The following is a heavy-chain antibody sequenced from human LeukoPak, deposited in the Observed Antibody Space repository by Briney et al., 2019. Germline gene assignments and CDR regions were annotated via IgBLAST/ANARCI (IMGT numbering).Heavy chain of an antibody. J-gene: IGHJ4*02. CDR1: GGSISSSSYY. Sequence: SETLSLTCTVSGGSISSSSYYWSWIRQPPGKGLEWIGYIYQSGSTDYNPSLKSRVTISVDTSKNQFSLKLSSVTAADTAVYYCVRDRELAYWCQGILVTVSS. V-gene: IGHV4-61*01. D-gene: IGHD1-1*01. CDR2: IYQSGST. CDR3: VRDRELAY.